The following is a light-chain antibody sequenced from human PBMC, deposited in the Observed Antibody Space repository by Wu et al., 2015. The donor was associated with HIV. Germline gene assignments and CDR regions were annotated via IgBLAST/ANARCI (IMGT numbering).Light chain of an antibody. V-gene: IGKV1-27*01. J-gene: IGKJ1*01. CDR3: QHYKTALRT. CDR1: HDINNY. CDR2: GAS. Sequence: DIQMTQSPSSLSASVGDRVTITCRATHDINNYLAWYQQKPGKVPKLLISGASILQSGVPSRFSGSGSGTDFTLTISSLQPEDVATYYCQHYKTALRTFGQGTKVEIK.